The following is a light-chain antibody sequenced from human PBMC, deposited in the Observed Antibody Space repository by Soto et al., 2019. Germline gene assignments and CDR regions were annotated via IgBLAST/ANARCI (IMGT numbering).Light chain of an antibody. V-gene: IGKV1-5*03. CDR3: QQFNTSPWT. Sequence: DVQMTQSPSTLSDYEGDRVTISCRASQSVSIWLAWYQQKPGRAPKLLIYKSSILESGVPSRFSGSGSGTEFTLTISSLQPDDFATYYCQQFNTSPWTFGQGTNVDIK. CDR1: QSVSIW. CDR2: KSS. J-gene: IGKJ1*01.